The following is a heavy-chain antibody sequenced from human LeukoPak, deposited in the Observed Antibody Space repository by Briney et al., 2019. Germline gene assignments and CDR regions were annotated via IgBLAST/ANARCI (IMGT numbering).Heavy chain of an antibody. Sequence: PSETLSLTCTVSGGSISSSSYSWGWIRQPPGKGLEWIGSIYYSGSTYYNPSLKSRVTISVDTSKNQFSLKLSSVTAADTAVYYCARHPMYYYDSSGYILPYYFDYWGQGTLVTVSS. V-gene: IGHV4-39*01. J-gene: IGHJ4*02. CDR2: IYYSGST. CDR1: GGSISSSSYS. D-gene: IGHD3-22*01. CDR3: ARHPMYYYDSSGYILPYYFDY.